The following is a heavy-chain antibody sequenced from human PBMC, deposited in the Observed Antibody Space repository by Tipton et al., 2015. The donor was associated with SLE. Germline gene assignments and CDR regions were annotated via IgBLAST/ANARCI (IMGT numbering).Heavy chain of an antibody. V-gene: IGHV3-23*01. CDR3: AKDVIAAAGTWYFDY. CDR1: GFTFSSYA. Sequence: SLRLSCAASGFTFSSYAMSWVRQAPGKGLEWVSAISGSGGSTYYADSVKGRFTISRDNSKNTLYRQMNSLRAEDTAVYYCAKDVIAAAGTWYFDYWGQGTLVTVSS. J-gene: IGHJ4*02. CDR2: ISGSGGST. D-gene: IGHD6-13*01.